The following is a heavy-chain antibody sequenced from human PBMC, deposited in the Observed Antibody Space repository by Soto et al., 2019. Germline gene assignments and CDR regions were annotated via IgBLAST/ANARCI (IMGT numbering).Heavy chain of an antibody. J-gene: IGHJ5*02. CDR1: EFTFSSYS. CDR3: ARDSTYGSSTSCYIGNWFDP. V-gene: IGHV3-21*01. CDR2: ISSSSSYI. D-gene: IGHD2-2*02. Sequence: VQLVESGGGLVKPGGSLRLSCAASEFTFSSYSMNWVRQAPGKGLEWVSSISSSSSYIYYADSVKGRFTISKDNAKNSLYLEMNSLRAEDTAVYYCARDSTYGSSTSCYIGNWFDPWGQGTLVTVSS.